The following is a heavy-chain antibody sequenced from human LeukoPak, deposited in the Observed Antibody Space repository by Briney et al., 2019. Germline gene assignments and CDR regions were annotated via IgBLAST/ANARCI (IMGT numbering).Heavy chain of an antibody. V-gene: IGHV3-23*01. D-gene: IGHD5-12*01. CDR2: IGGSGGST. J-gene: IGHJ4*02. Sequence: TSETLSLTCTVSGGSISSSSYYWGWIRQAPGKGLEWVSGIGGSGGSTYYADSVKGRFTISRDNSKNTLYLQMNSLRVEDTAVYYCAKGERAYSGYDVGDYWGQGTLVTVSS. CDR1: GGSISSSSYY. CDR3: AKGERAYSGYDVGDY.